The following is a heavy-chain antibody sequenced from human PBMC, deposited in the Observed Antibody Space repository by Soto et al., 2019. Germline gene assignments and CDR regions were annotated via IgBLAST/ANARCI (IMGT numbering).Heavy chain of an antibody. Sequence: GESLKISCQGSGYSFTSYWIGWVRQMPGKGLEWMGIIYPGDSDTRYSPSFQGQVTISADKSISTAYLQWSSLKASDTAIYFCARLVEMSTITSAFDHWGQGTLVTVSS. V-gene: IGHV5-51*01. CDR1: GYSFTSYW. J-gene: IGHJ4*02. CDR2: IYPGDSDT. CDR3: ARLVEMSTITSAFDH. D-gene: IGHD3-10*01.